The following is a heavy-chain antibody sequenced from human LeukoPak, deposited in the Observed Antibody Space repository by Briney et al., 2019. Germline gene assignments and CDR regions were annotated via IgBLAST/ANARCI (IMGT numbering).Heavy chain of an antibody. CDR2: IKPDGSAQ. CDR1: GFTFSNYW. J-gene: IGHJ4*02. Sequence: PGGSLRLSCAASGFTFSNYWMSWVRHAPGRGLEWVANIKPDGSAQYYVDSVKGRFTIYRDNAKNSLYLQMNSRRVEDTALYYCARGGGRDPFNVAYWGQGTLVTVSS. V-gene: IGHV3-7*04. D-gene: IGHD3-10*01. CDR3: ARGGGRDPFNVAY.